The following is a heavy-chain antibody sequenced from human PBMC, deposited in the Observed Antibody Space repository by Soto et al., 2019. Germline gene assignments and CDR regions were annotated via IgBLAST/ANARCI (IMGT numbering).Heavy chain of an antibody. D-gene: IGHD3-16*01. Sequence: QVQLVESGGGAVQPGRSLRLSCAASGFTFSSYGMHWVRQAPGKGLEWVAVISFDGSYKYYADSVKGRFTISRDFSKNTLFLQMNSLRAEDTAVYYCAKWNGGFDYWGQGTLVTVSS. CDR3: AKWNGGFDY. CDR1: GFTFSSYG. V-gene: IGHV3-30*18. CDR2: ISFDGSYK. J-gene: IGHJ4*02.